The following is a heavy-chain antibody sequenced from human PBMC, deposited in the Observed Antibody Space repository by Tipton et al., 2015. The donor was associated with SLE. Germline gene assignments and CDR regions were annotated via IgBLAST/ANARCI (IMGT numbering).Heavy chain of an antibody. CDR3: ARVRAVAGTIFDAFDI. CDR1: GGSISSGSYY. D-gene: IGHD6-19*01. V-gene: IGHV4-61*09. CDR2: IYTSGRT. J-gene: IGHJ3*02. Sequence: TLSLTCTVSGGSISSGSYYWSWIRQPAGKGLGWIGHIYTSGRTNYNHSLKSRVTISVDKSKNQFSLKLSSVTAADTAVYYCARVRAVAGTIFDAFDIWGQGTMVTVSS.